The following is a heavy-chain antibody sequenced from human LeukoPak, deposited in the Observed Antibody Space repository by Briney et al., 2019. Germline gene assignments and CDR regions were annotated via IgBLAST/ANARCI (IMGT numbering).Heavy chain of an antibody. V-gene: IGHV3-30*18. CDR1: GFTFSSYG. Sequence: GGSLRLSCAASGFTFSSYGMHWVRQAPGKGLEWVAVMSYDGSNEYYADSVKGRFTISRDNSKNTLYLQMNSLRAEDTAVYYCAKDLAPSDISSSSNLYYYYYGMDVWGKGTTVTVSS. CDR3: AKDLAPSDISSSSNLYYYYYGMDV. J-gene: IGHJ6*04. D-gene: IGHD6-13*01. CDR2: MSYDGSNE.